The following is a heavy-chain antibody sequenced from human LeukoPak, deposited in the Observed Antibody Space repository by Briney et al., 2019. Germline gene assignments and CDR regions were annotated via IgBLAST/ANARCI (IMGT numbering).Heavy chain of an antibody. CDR3: AGDYIWGRLF. CDR2: ITSDGSTT. J-gene: IGHJ4*01. D-gene: IGHD3-16*01. V-gene: IGHV3-74*01. CDR1: GFSLSDYW. Sequence: GGSLRLSCVGSGFSLSDYWMHWVRQTPGKGLTWVSRITSDGSTTWYADSVKGRFTVSRDNAKNTLFLEMNSLRDEDTAVYYCAGDYIWGRLFWGQGTLVTVSS.